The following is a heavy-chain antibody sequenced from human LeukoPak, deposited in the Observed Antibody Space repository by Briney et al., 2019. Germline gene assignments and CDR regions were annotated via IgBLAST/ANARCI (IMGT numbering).Heavy chain of an antibody. CDR3: AKGQNYYDSSGYYYPFDY. CDR2: ISYDGSNK. V-gene: IGHV3-30*18. Sequence: GGSLRLSCAASGFTFSSYGMHWVRQAPGKGLEWVAVISYDGSNKYYADSVKGRFTISRDNSKNTLYLQMNSLRAEDTAVYYCAKGQNYYDSSGYYYPFDYWAREPWSPSPQ. J-gene: IGHJ4*02. D-gene: IGHD3-22*01. CDR1: GFTFSSYG.